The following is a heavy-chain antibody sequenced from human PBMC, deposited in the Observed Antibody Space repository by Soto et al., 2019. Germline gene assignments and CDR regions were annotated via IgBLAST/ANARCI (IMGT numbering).Heavy chain of an antibody. V-gene: IGHV3-23*01. CDR2: ISVSGDTT. CDR1: GFTFSSFA. D-gene: IGHD4-4*01. J-gene: IGHJ4*02. Sequence: EVQLLESGGGLVQSGGSLRLSCAASGFTFSSFAMNWVRQAPGKGLEWVSTISVSGDTTTYADSVKGRFTISRDNSMDTLYLKMNSLRAEDTALYFCAKDGVGWVTTVSYFDSWGQGTRVTVSS. CDR3: AKDGVGWVTTVSYFDS.